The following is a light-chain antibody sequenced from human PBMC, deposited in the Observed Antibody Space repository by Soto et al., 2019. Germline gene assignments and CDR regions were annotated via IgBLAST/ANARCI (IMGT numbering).Light chain of an antibody. Sequence: DIQMTHSPSTLSGSVGDRVTITCRASQTISSWLAWYQQKPGKAPKLLIYKASTLKSGVPSRFSGSGSETDFTLTITSLQPEDFATYYCQQVESYPSTFGGGTKVDIK. CDR3: QQVESYPST. CDR1: QTISSW. J-gene: IGKJ4*01. CDR2: KAS. V-gene: IGKV1-5*03.